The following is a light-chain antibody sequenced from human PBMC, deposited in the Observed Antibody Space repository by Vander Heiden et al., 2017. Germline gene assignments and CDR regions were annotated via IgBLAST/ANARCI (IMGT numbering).Light chain of an antibody. V-gene: IGLV3-25*03. Sequence: SYELTQPPSVSVSPGQTARITCSGDALPKQYAYWYQQKPGQAPVLVIYEDSERPSGIPERFSGSSSGTTVTLTISGVQAEDEADYYCQSADSSGTLVVFGGGTKLTVL. J-gene: IGLJ2*01. CDR1: ALPKQY. CDR2: EDS. CDR3: QSADSSGTLVV.